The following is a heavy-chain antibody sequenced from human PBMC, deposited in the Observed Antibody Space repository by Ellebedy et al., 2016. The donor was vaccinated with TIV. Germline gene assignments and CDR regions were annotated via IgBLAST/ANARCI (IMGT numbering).Heavy chain of an antibody. Sequence: GGSLRLXCAASGFTFSNYWMTWVRQAPGKGLEWVANIKQDGSEQYYVDSVKGRFTISRDNAKNSLYLQMNSLRAEDTAVYYCARAFALDDWGQGTLVTVSS. D-gene: IGHD2-2*03. CDR1: GFTFSNYW. J-gene: IGHJ4*02. CDR3: ARAFALDD. V-gene: IGHV3-7*01. CDR2: IKQDGSEQ.